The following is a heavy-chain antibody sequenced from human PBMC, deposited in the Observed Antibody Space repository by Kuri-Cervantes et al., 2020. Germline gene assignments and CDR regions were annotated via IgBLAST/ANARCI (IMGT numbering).Heavy chain of an antibody. D-gene: IGHD2-8*01. Sequence: ESLKISCTVSGGSISSYYWSWIRQPPGKGLEWIGEINHSGSTNYNPSLKSRVTISVDTSKNQFSLKLSSVTAADTAVYYCARVFNGTDYWGQGTLVTVSS. CDR2: INHSGST. V-gene: IGHV4-34*01. CDR3: ARVFNGTDY. J-gene: IGHJ4*02. CDR1: GGSISSYY.